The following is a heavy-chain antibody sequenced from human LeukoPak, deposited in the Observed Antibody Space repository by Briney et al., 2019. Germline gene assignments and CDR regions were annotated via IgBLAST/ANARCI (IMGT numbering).Heavy chain of an antibody. V-gene: IGHV4-59*01. CDR1: GGSISSYY. D-gene: IGHD3-22*01. CDR2: IYYSGST. J-gene: IGHJ5*02. CDR3: ARSTRTYDSSDL. Sequence: SETLSLTCTVSGGSISSYYWSWIRQPPGKGLGWIGYIYYSGSTNYNPSLKSRVTISVDTSKNQFSLKLSSVTAADTAVYYCARSTRTYDSSDLWGQGTLVTVSS.